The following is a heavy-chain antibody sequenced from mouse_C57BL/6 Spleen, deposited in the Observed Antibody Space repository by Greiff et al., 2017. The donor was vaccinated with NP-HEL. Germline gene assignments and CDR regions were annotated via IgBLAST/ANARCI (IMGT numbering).Heavy chain of an antibody. CDR3: ARSGEGYYYGSSYLDY. V-gene: IGHV1-81*01. CDR2: IYPRSGNT. CDR1: GYTFTSYG. D-gene: IGHD1-1*01. Sequence: QVQLQQSGAELARPGASLKLSCKASGYTFTSYGISWVKQRTGQGLEWIGEIYPRSGNTYYNEKFKGKATLTADKSSSTAYMELRSLTSEDSAVYFCARSGEGYYYGSSYLDYWGQGTTLTVSS. J-gene: IGHJ2*01.